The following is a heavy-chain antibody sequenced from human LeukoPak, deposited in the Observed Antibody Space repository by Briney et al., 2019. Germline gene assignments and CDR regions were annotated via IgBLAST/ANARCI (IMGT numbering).Heavy chain of an antibody. Sequence: GGSLRLSCAASGFTFSNYVMSWVRQAPGKGLEWVSGLSAGGGSTYYADSVKGRFTISRDNSENTLYLEMNSLRAEDTAVYYCAKDQLGYCSGGSCYMGSDYWGQGTLVTVSS. J-gene: IGHJ4*02. V-gene: IGHV3-23*01. CDR2: LSAGGGST. D-gene: IGHD2-15*01. CDR1: GFTFSNYV. CDR3: AKDQLGYCSGGSCYMGSDY.